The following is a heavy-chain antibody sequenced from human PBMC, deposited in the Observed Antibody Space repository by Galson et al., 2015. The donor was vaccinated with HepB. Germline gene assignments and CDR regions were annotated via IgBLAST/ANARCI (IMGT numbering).Heavy chain of an antibody. V-gene: IGHV2-70*04. J-gene: IGHJ3*02. Sequence: PALVKPTQTLTLTCTFSGFALSTSGMRVSWIRQPPGKALEWIARIDWDDDKFYSTSLKTRLTISKGKYKNQVVLTMTNRDPVDTATYYRPRMTTVRSFNIWGQGTMVTVSS. CDR3: PRMTTVRSFNI. CDR2: IDWDDDK. D-gene: IGHD4-17*01. CDR1: GFALSTSGMR.